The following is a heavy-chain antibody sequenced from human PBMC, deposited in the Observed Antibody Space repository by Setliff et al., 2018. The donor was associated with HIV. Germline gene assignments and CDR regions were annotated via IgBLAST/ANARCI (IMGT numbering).Heavy chain of an antibody. J-gene: IGHJ4*02. CDR2: IYYSGST. Sequence: SETLSLTCTVSGYSISSGYYWGWIRQPPGKGLGWIGSIYYSGSTNYNPSLKSRVTISVDKSKNQFSLKLSSVTAADTAVYYCARGYSSGWYPIDYWGQGTLVTVSS. D-gene: IGHD6-19*01. CDR1: GYSISSGYY. V-gene: IGHV4-38-2*02. CDR3: ARGYSSGWYPIDY.